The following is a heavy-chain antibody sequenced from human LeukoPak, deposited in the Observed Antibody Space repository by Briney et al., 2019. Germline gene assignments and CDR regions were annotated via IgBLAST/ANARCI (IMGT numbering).Heavy chain of an antibody. CDR2: ISGSRGYT. V-gene: IGHV3-23*01. J-gene: IGHJ4*02. CDR1: GFTFTDYA. Sequence: GGSLRLSCVASGFTFTDYAFSWVRQAPGKGLEWVSGISGSRGYTNYADSVQGRVTISRDDSKNTLYLQMNSLRAEDTALYYCAKEDWSSNWYGFDHWGQGTLGTVS. CDR3: AKEDWSSNWYGFDH. D-gene: IGHD6-13*01.